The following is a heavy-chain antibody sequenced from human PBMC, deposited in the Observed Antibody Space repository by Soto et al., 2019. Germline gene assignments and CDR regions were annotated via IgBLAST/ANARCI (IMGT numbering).Heavy chain of an antibody. J-gene: IGHJ5*02. Sequence: QVQLVQSGAEVKKPGSSVKVSCKASGGTFSSYAISWVRQAPGQGLEWMGGIIPIFGTANYAQKFQGRVTITADESTSTAYMELSSLRSEDTTVYYCARYPPPLNIKINTVMTSTGFDPWGQGTLVTVSS. CDR1: GGTFSSYA. CDR3: ARYPPPLNIKINTVMTSTGFDP. D-gene: IGHD4-17*01. CDR2: IIPIFGTA. V-gene: IGHV1-69*12.